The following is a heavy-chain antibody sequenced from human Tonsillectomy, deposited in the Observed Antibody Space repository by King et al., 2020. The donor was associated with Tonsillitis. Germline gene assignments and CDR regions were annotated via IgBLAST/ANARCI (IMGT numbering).Heavy chain of an antibody. CDR1: GGSISTYY. D-gene: IGHD5-18*01. V-gene: IGHV4-59*03. Sequence: QVQLQESGPGLVKPSETLSLTCTISGGSISTYYWSWIRQTPGKGLEWIGYIYYTGSTNYNPSLKSRVTISVDTSKNQFSLRLGSVTAADTAVYYSVMGSYGFNYFDNWGQGTLVTVSS. CDR3: VMGSYGFNYFDN. J-gene: IGHJ4*02. CDR2: IYYTGST.